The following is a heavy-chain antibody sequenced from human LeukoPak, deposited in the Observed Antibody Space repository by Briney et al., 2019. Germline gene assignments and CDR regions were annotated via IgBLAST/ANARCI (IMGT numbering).Heavy chain of an antibody. V-gene: IGHV3-23*01. D-gene: IGHD3-3*01. CDR3: AKQPRFILYYFDY. CDR2: ISGSGGST. CDR1: GFTFSSYA. J-gene: IGHJ4*02. Sequence: PGGSLRLSCAASGFTFSSYAMSWVRQAPGKGLEWVSAISGSGGSTYYADSVKGRFTISRDNSKDTLYLQMNSLRAEDTAVYYCAKQPRFILYYFDYWGQGTLVTVSS.